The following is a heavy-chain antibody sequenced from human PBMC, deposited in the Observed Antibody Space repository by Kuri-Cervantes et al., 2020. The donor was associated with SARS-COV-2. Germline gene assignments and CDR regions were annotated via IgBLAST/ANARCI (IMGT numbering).Heavy chain of an antibody. V-gene: IGHV3-30*04. J-gene: IGHJ4*02. CDR2: IAYDGRNK. CDR3: AIAAAEFFDY. Sequence: GGSLRLSCAASGFTFSSYAMHWVRQAPGKGLEWVAVIAYDGRNKYYADSVKGRFTISRDNSKNTLYLQMNSLRAEDTAVYYCAIAAAEFFDYWGQGTLVTVSS. D-gene: IGHD3-10*01. CDR1: GFTFSSYA.